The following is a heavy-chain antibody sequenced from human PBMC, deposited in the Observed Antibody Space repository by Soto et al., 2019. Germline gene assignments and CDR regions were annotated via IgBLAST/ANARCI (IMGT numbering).Heavy chain of an antibody. CDR2: ISSRGGST. D-gene: IGHD3-16*01. V-gene: IGHV3-23*01. CDR3: ARRVGGENFYYYMDV. CDR1: GFTFSSYA. J-gene: IGHJ6*03. Sequence: GGSLRLSCAASGFTFSSYAMSWVRQAPGKGLEWVSGISSRGGSTYYADSVKGRFTISRDNSKDTLYLQMNSLRAEDTAIYYCARRVGGENFYYYMDVWGKGTTVTVSS.